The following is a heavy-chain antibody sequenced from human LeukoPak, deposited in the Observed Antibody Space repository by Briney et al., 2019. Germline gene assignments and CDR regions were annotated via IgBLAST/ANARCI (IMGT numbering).Heavy chain of an antibody. CDR2: IRYDGSNK. Sequence: GGSLRLSCAASGFTFSSYGMHWVRQAPGKGLEWVAFIRYDGSNKYYADSVKGRFTISRDNSKNTLYLQMNSLRAEDTAVYCCANSNWSGYYTDRDIWGQGTMVTVSS. V-gene: IGHV3-30*02. CDR1: GFTFSSYG. CDR3: ANSNWSGYYTDRDI. J-gene: IGHJ3*02. D-gene: IGHD3-3*01.